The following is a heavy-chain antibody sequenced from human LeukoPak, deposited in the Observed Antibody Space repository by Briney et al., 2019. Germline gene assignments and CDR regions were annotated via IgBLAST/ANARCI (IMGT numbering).Heavy chain of an antibody. V-gene: IGHV3-48*01. CDR1: GFTFSSYS. CDR2: ISSSSSTI. Sequence: GGSLRLSCAASGFTFSSYSMNWVRQAPGKGLEWVSYISSSSSTIYYADSVKGRFTISRDNAKNSLYLQMNSLRAEDTAVYYCAREGTFGGVIGRREKGIDYWGQGTLVTVSS. D-gene: IGHD3-16*02. CDR3: AREGTFGGVIGRREKGIDY. J-gene: IGHJ4*02.